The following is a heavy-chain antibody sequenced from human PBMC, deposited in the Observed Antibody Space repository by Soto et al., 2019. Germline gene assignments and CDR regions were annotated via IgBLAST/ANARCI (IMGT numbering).Heavy chain of an antibody. J-gene: IGHJ4*02. V-gene: IGHV4-59*08. CDR3: ARHAYYDILTESLNYYFDY. CDR2: IYYSGST. D-gene: IGHD3-9*01. CDR1: GGSISSYY. Sequence: SETLSLTCTVSGGSISSYYWSWIRQPPGKGLEWIGYIYYSGSTNYNPSLKSRVTISVDTSKNQFSLKLSSVTAADTAVYYCARHAYYDILTESLNYYFDYWGQGTLVTVSS.